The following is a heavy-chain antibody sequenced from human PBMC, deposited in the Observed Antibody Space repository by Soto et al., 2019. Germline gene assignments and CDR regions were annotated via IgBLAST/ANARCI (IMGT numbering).Heavy chain of an antibody. Sequence: GLEWMGRIDPSDSYTNYSPSFQGHVTISADKSISTAYLQWSSLKASDTAMYYFARLDTAMASYYYYGMDVWGQGTTVTVSS. V-gene: IGHV5-10-1*01. D-gene: IGHD5-18*01. CDR3: ARLDTAMASYYYYGMDV. J-gene: IGHJ6*02. CDR2: IDPSDSYT.